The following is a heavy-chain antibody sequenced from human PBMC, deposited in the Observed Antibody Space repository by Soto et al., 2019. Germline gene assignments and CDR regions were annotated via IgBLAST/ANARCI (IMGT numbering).Heavy chain of an antibody. J-gene: IGHJ6*02. CDR3: ARVSSSAEGDYYYYYGMDV. CDR1: GGSISSYY. Sequence: SETLSLTCTVSGGSISSYYWSWIRQPPGKGLEWIGYIYYSGSTNYNPSLKSRVTISVDTSKNQFSLKLSSVTAADTAVYYCARVSSSAEGDYYYYYGMDVWGQGTTVTVSS. CDR2: IYYSGST. D-gene: IGHD6-6*01. V-gene: IGHV4-59*01.